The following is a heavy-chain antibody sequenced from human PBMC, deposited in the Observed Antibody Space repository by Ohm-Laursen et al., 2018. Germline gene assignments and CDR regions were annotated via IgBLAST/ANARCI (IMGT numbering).Heavy chain of an antibody. CDR1: GGSISSYY. CDR3: ARYTAPYYYYGMDV. J-gene: IGHJ6*02. V-gene: IGHV4-59*01. CDR2: IYYSGST. Sequence: SETLSLTCPVSGGSISSYYWSWIRQPPGKGPEWIGYIYYSGSTNYNPSLKSRVTISVDTSKNQFSLKLSSVTAADTAVYYCARYTAPYYYYGMDVWGQGTTVTVSS. D-gene: IGHD1-1*01.